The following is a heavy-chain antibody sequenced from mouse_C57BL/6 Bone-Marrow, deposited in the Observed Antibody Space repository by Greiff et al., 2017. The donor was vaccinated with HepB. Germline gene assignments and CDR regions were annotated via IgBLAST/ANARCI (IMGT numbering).Heavy chain of an antibody. CDR3: VRLLYEWAMDY. CDR1: GFSFNTYA. D-gene: IGHD2-3*01. V-gene: IGHV10-1*01. CDR2: IRSKSNNYAT. J-gene: IGHJ4*01. Sequence: EVKLVESGGGLVQPKGSLKLSCAASGFSFNTYAMNWVRQAPGKGLEWVARIRSKSNNYATYYADSVKDRFTISRDDSESMLYLQMNNLKTEDTAMYYCVRLLYEWAMDYWGQGTSVTVSS.